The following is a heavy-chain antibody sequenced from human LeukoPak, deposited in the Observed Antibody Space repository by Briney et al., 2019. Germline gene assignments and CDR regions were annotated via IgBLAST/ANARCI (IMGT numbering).Heavy chain of an antibody. D-gene: IGHD2-2*02. CDR1: GGSISSYY. Sequence: PSETLSLTCTVSGGSISSYYWSWIRQPPGKGLEWIGYIYYSGSTNYNPSLKSRVTISVDTSKNQFSLKLSSVTAADTAVYYCARHFGVEVPAAIYRNWFDPWGQGTLVTVSS. CDR3: ARHFGVEVPAAIYRNWFDP. CDR2: IYYSGST. V-gene: IGHV4-59*01. J-gene: IGHJ5*02.